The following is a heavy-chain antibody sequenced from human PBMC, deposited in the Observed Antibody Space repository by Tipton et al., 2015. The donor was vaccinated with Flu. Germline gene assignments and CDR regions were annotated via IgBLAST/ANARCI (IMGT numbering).Heavy chain of an antibody. CDR1: SGSISSTNYF. D-gene: IGHD3-10*02. CDR3: ARLSYYDVDLKNFYFDY. J-gene: IGHJ4*02. Sequence: LRLSCTVSSGSISSTNYFCAWIRQPPGKGLELIGSIYPTGTTYYNPSLKSRVTISVDTSKSQFSLMLRSVTAADTAVYYCARLSYYDVDLKNFYFDYWGQGALVTVSS. V-gene: IGHV4-39*01. CDR2: IYPTGTT.